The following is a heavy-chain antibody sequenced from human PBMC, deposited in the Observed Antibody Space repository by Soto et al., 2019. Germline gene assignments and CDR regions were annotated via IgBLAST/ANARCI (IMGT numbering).Heavy chain of an antibody. CDR2: IWFDGSNK. CDR3: ARDRGGSRYFDY. Sequence: QVQLVESGGGVVQPGRSLRLSCAASGFTFNNYDMHWVRQAPGKGLEWVAVIWFDGSNKYYADSVKGRFTISRDNSKNTLYLQMNSLRAEDTAVYYCARDRGGSRYFDYWGQGTLVTVSS. D-gene: IGHD3-16*01. V-gene: IGHV3-33*01. J-gene: IGHJ4*02. CDR1: GFTFNNYD.